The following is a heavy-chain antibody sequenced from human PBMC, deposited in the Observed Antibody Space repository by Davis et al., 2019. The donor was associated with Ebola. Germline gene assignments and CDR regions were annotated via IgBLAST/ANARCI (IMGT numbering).Heavy chain of an antibody. D-gene: IGHD1-26*01. V-gene: IGHV4-31*03. J-gene: IGHJ3*01. CDR3: ARVSGNAFDV. CDR1: GGSIRSGAYY. Sequence: PSETLSLTCTVSGGSIRSGAYYWTWIRQHPGKGLEWIGYINYSGTSYFNPSVNSRITISVDTSKNQFSLKLSSVTAADTAVYYCARVSGNAFDVWGQGTVVTVSA. CDR2: INYSGTS.